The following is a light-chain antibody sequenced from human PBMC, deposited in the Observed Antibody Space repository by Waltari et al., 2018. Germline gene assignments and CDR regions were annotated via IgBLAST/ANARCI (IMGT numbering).Light chain of an antibody. J-gene: IGLJ2*01. CDR3: QTWGTGIQV. CDR2: GNRDGAH. CDR1: SGHSSNA. Sequence: QPVLTQSPSASASLGASVKLTCTLSSGHSSNAIAWHQQQPDKGPRFLMKGNRDGAHNTGDGNPDRFSGSSSGAERYLTISSLQSDDEADYYCQTWGTGIQVFGGGTKVSVL. V-gene: IGLV4-69*01.